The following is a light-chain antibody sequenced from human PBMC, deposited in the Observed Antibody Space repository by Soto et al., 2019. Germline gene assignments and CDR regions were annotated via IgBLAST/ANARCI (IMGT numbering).Light chain of an antibody. CDR2: GAS. CDR3: QQYSTSLT. J-gene: IGKJ4*02. V-gene: IGKV3-15*01. Sequence: EIFMTQSPATLSVSPGERVILSCRASQSVGSTLAWYQRKPGQAPRLLIRGASTRATGVQARFSGSGSGTEFTLTISSLQSEDFAVYYCQQYSTSLTFGGGTTLEI. CDR1: QSVGST.